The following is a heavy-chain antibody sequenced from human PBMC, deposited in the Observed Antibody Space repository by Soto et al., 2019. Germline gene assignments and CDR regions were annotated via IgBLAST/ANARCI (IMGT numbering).Heavy chain of an antibody. CDR1: GGSISSGGYY. CDR2: IYYSGST. CDR3: ARTGYSSSRDY. V-gene: IGHV4-31*03. Sequence: LSETLSLTCTVSGGSISSGGYYWSWIRQHPGKGLEWIGYIYYSGSTYYNPSLRSRVTISVDTSKNQFSLKLSSVTAADTAVYYCARTGYSSSRDYWGQGTLVTVSS. D-gene: IGHD6-13*01. J-gene: IGHJ4*02.